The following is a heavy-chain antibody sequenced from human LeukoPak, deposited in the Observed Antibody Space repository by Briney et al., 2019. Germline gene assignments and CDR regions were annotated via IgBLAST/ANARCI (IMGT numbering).Heavy chain of an antibody. CDR3: AGGSGSYYDY. D-gene: IGHD1-26*01. J-gene: IGHJ4*02. V-gene: IGHV3-64*01. CDR1: GFTFSSYA. CDR2: ISSNGGST. Sequence: GGSLRLSCAASGFTFSSYAMHWVRQAQGKGLEYVSAISSNGGSTYYANSVKGRLSISRDNSKNTLYLQMGSLRAEDMAVYYCAGGSGSYYDYWGQGTLVTVSS.